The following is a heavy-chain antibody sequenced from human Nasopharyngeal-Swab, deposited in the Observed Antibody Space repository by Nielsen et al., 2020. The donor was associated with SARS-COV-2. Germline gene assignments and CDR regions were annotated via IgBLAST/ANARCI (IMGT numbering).Heavy chain of an antibody. D-gene: IGHD3-22*01. CDR3: ARVTDIHTYYYDSSGYYYFDY. CDR1: GGSISSGGYY. CDR2: IHYSGST. Sequence: SETLSLTCSVSGGSISSGGYYWSWIRQHPGKGLEWIGYIHYSGSTYYNPSPKSRVTISVDTSKNQFSLKLSSVTAADTAVYYCARVTDIHTYYYDSSGYYYFDYWGQGTLVTVSS. J-gene: IGHJ4*02. V-gene: IGHV4-30-4*08.